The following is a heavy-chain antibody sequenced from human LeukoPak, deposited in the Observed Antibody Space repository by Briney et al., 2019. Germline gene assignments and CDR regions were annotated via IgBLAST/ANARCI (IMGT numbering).Heavy chain of an antibody. CDR3: ARATDYSDYVLEWCAFDI. J-gene: IGHJ3*02. D-gene: IGHD4-11*01. CDR1: GYTFTSYY. Sequence: ASVKVSCKASGYTFTSYYMHWVRQAPGQGLEWMGIINPSGGSTNYAQKLQGRVTMTTDTSTSTAYMELRSLRSDGTAVYYCARATDYSDYVLEWCAFDIWGQGTMVTVSS. CDR2: INPSGGST. V-gene: IGHV1-46*01.